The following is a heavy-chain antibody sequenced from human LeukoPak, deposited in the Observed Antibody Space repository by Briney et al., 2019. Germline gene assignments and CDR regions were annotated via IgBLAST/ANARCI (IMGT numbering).Heavy chain of an antibody. D-gene: IGHD3-9*01. J-gene: IGHJ4*02. CDR3: ATAKSDDILTGFDY. CDR2: IYSGGST. V-gene: IGHV3-53*01. Sequence: PGGSLRLSCAASGFTVSSNYMSWVRQAPGKGLEWVSVIYSGGSTYYADSVKGRFTISRGNSKNTLYLQMSSLRAEDTAVYYCATAKSDDILTGFDYWGQGTLVTVSS. CDR1: GFTVSSNY.